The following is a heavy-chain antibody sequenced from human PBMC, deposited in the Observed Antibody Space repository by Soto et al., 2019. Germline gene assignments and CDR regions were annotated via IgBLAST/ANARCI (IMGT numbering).Heavy chain of an antibody. D-gene: IGHD3-9*01. CDR2: IYPGDSDT. Sequence: GESLKISCEGSGYTFTTYWIGWVRQMPGKGLEWMGIIYPGDSDTKYSPSFQGHVTISVDKSISTAYLQWSSLKASDSAMYYCARLTRLPHYHAMDVWGQGTTVTVSS. CDR3: ARLTRLPHYHAMDV. CDR1: GYTFTTYW. J-gene: IGHJ6*02. V-gene: IGHV5-51*01.